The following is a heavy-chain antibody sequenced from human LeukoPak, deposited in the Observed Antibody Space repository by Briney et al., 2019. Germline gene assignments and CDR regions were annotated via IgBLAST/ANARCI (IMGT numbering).Heavy chain of an antibody. CDR3: ARGALTMLRGATPPDY. Sequence: PGGSLRLSCTASGFTFSRYNMNWVRQAPGKGLEWVSSISPSTSDIHYADSVKGRFTISRDNAKNSLYLQMNSLRAEDTAVYYCARGALTMLRGATPPDYWGQGTLVTVSS. V-gene: IGHV3-21*01. J-gene: IGHJ4*02. CDR2: ISPSTSDI. CDR1: GFTFSRYN. D-gene: IGHD3-10*01.